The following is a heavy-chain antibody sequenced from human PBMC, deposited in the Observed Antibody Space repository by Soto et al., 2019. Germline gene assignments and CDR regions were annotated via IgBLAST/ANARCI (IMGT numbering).Heavy chain of an antibody. CDR2: IYYSGST. CDR3: AAVAGPETYYYYYGMDV. D-gene: IGHD6-19*01. J-gene: IGHJ6*02. CDR1: GGSISSSSYY. V-gene: IGHV4-39*01. Sequence: LETLSLTCTVSGGSISSSSYYWGWIRQPPGKGLEWIGSIYYSGSTYYNPSLKSRVTISVDTSKNQFSLKLSSVTAADTAVYYCAAVAGPETYYYYYGMDVWGQGTTVTVSS.